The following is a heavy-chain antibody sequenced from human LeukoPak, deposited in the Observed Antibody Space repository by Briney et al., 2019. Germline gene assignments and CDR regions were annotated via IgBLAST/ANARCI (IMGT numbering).Heavy chain of an antibody. J-gene: IGHJ6*03. Sequence: SETLSLTCTVPGGSVRPYFWSWIRHSPGKGLEWLAVIDYSGSTSYNPSLNSRVTISTDTSKSQFSLRLSYVTAADTAVYYCARGSGTTGTIYMDVWGKGITVTVSS. CDR1: GGSVRPYF. V-gene: IGHV4-59*02. D-gene: IGHD1-1*01. CDR2: IDYSGST. CDR3: ARGSGTTGTIYMDV.